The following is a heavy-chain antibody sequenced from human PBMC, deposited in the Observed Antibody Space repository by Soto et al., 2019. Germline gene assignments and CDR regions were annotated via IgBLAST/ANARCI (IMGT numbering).Heavy chain of an antibody. CDR2: IYYSGST. CDR3: ARRGAMVRGVITDWFYYYGMDV. V-gene: IGHV4-30-4*01. CDR1: GGSISSGDYY. J-gene: IGHJ6*02. D-gene: IGHD3-10*01. Sequence: QVQLQESGPGLVKPSQTLSLTCTVSGGSISSGDYYWSWIRQPPGKGLEWIGYIYYSGSTYYNPXLKXXXTISVYTSKTXXSXTXISVTAADTAVYYCARRGAMVRGVITDWFYYYGMDVWGQGTTVTVSS.